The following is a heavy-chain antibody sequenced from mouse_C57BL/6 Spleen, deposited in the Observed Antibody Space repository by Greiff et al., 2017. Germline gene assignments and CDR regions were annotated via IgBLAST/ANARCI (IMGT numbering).Heavy chain of an antibody. D-gene: IGHD1-1*01. CDR2: IYPGSGST. CDR3: ARWGDYGDYAMDY. V-gene: IGHV1-55*01. Sequence: VQLQQSGAELVKPGASVKMSCKASGYTFTSYWITWVKQRPGQGLEWIGDIYPGSGSTNYNEKFKSKATLTVDTSSSTAYMQLSSLTSEDSAVYYCARWGDYGDYAMDYWGQGTSVTVSS. J-gene: IGHJ4*01. CDR1: GYTFTSYW.